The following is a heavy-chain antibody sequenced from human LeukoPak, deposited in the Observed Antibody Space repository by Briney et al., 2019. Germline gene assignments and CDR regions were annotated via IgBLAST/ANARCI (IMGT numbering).Heavy chain of an antibody. CDR2: IYTSGST. D-gene: IGHD3-22*01. Sequence: SETLSLTCTVSGGSISSGSYYWSWIRQPAGKGLEWIGRIYTSGSTNYNPSLKSRVTISVDTSKNQFSLKLSSVTAADTAVYYCAREGYYYDSSGYSYWFDPWGQGTLVTVSS. CDR3: AREGYYYDSSGYSYWFDP. J-gene: IGHJ5*02. V-gene: IGHV4-61*02. CDR1: GGSISSGSYY.